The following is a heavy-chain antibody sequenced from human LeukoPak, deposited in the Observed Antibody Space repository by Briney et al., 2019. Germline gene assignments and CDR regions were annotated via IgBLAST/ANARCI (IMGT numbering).Heavy chain of an antibody. CDR2: ISSGGGGVI. J-gene: IGHJ4*02. CDR1: GFPFISNY. D-gene: IGHD6-13*01. Sequence: GGSLRLSCAASGFPFISNYMSWVRQAPGKGLEWISYISSGGGGVIYYADSMKGRFTISRDNAKNSLYLQMNSLTAEDTAVYYCARDIAWQQLAVFDYWGQGTMVTVSS. CDR3: ARDIAWQQLAVFDY. V-gene: IGHV3-11*01.